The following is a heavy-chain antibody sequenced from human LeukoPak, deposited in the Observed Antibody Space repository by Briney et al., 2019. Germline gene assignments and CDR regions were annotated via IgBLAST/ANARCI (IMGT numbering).Heavy chain of an antibody. D-gene: IGHD3-22*01. CDR3: AKDLESDYYYDSSGYDY. V-gene: IGHV3-9*01. J-gene: IGHJ4*02. CDR1: GFTFDDYA. CDR2: ISWNSGSI. Sequence: PGGSLRLSCAASGFTFDDYAMHWVRQAPGKGLEWVSGISWNSGSIGYADSVKGRFTISRDNAKNSLYLQMNSLRAEDTALYYCAKDLESDYYYDSSGYDYWGQGTLVTVSS.